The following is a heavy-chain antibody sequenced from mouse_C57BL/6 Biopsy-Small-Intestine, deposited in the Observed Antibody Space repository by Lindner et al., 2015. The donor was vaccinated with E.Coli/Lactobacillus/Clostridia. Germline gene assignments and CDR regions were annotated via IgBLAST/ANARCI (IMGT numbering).Heavy chain of an antibody. Sequence: VQLQESGAELVRPGASVKLSCTASGFNIKDDYMHWVKQRPEQGLEWIGWIDPENGDTEYASKFQGNATITADTSSNTAYLQLSSLTSEDTAVYYCISTGTAWFAYWGQGTLVTVSA. V-gene: IGHV14-4*01. D-gene: IGHD4-1*01. CDR3: ISTGTAWFAY. CDR2: IDPENGDT. J-gene: IGHJ3*01. CDR1: GFNIKDDY.